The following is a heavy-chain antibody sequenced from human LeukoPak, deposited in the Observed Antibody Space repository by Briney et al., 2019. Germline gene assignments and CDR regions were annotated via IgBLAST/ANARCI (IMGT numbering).Heavy chain of an antibody. CDR3: ARESYGGA. CDR1: GFTVTSNS. Sequence: PGGSLRLSCAASGFTVTSNSMSWVRQAPGKGLEWVSVIYSSGSTHFADSVKGRFSISRDNSKNTLYLLMSSLRPEDTAVYYCARESYGGAWGQGTLVTVSS. CDR2: IYSSGST. D-gene: IGHD1-26*01. J-gene: IGHJ4*02. V-gene: IGHV3-53*01.